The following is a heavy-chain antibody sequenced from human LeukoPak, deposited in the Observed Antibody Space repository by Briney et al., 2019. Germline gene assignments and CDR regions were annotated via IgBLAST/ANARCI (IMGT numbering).Heavy chain of an antibody. CDR2: ISAYNANT. J-gene: IGHJ6*02. CDR3: ARGASSITIFGVVTPYYYYGMDV. V-gene: IGHV1-18*01. CDR1: GYTFTSYG. D-gene: IGHD3-3*01. Sequence: GASVKVSCKASGYTFTSYGISWVRQAPGQGLEWMGWISAYNANTNYAQKLQGRVTMTTDTSTSTAYMELRSLRSDDTAVYYCARGASSITIFGVVTPYYYYGMDVWGQGTTVTVSS.